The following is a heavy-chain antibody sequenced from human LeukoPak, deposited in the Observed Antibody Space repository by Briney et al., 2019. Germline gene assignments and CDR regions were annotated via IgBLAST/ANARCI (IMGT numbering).Heavy chain of an antibody. D-gene: IGHD3-3*01. V-gene: IGHV1-3*01. CDR2: INAGNGNT. CDR1: GYTFTSYA. CDR3: ARGVAADYYFDY. J-gene: IGHJ4*02. Sequence: ASVKVSCKASGYTFTSYAMHWVRQAPGQRLEWMGWINAGNGNTKYSQKFQGRVTITRDTSASTAYMELSSLRSEDTAVYYCARGVAADYYFDYWGQGTLVTVSS.